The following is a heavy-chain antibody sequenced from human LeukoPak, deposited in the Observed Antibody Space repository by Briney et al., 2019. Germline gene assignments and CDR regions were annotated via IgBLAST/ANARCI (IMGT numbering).Heavy chain of an antibody. D-gene: IGHD3-9*01. CDR1: GFTFSSYG. CDR3: AGDAGRYFDWLGY. V-gene: IGHV3-33*01. Sequence: GRSLRLSCAASGFTFSSYGMHWVRQAPGKGLEWVAVIWYDGSNKYYADSVKGRFTISRDNSKNTLYLQMNSLRAEDTAVYYCAGDAGRYFDWLGYWGQGTLVTVSS. J-gene: IGHJ4*02. CDR2: IWYDGSNK.